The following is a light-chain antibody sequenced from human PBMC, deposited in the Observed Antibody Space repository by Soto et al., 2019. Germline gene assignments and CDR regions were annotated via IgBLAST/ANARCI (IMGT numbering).Light chain of an antibody. J-gene: IGKJ1*01. CDR1: QSVSSN. CDR3: QQHNNRPWT. CDR2: GAS. V-gene: IGKV3-15*01. Sequence: EIVMTQSPATLSVSPGERATLSCRASQSVSSNLAWYQQKPGQAPRLLIYGASTRATGIPARFSGSGSGTEFTLTISSLQSEDFAVYYCQQHNNRPWTFGQGTKVEIK.